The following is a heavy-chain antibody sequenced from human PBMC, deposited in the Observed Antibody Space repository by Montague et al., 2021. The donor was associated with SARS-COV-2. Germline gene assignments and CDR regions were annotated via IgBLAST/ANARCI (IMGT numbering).Heavy chain of an antibody. V-gene: IGHV4-59*01. CDR1: GGSISSYH. Sequence: SETLSLTCTVSGGSISSYHWSWIRQPPGKGLEWIGYIYNNGNTNYNPSLKSRLTISVDTSKNQLSLKLNSVTAADTAVYYCARDRGNLYYGSGSYSMDVWGQGTTVTVSS. CDR3: ARDRGNLYYGSGSYSMDV. D-gene: IGHD3-10*01. CDR2: IYNNGNT. J-gene: IGHJ6*02.